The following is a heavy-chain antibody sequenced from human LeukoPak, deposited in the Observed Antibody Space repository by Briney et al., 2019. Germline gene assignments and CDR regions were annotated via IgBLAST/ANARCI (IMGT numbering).Heavy chain of an antibody. J-gene: IGHJ4*02. D-gene: IGHD6-6*01. Sequence: SETLSLTRAVYGGSFSGYYWSWIRQPPGKGLEYIGYIYYGGTYYNPSLKSRVTISVDTSKNQFSLKLSSVTAADTAVYYCARGTWSSSIDYWGQGTLVTVSS. V-gene: IGHV4-30-4*01. CDR2: IYYGGT. CDR1: GGSFSGYY. CDR3: ARGTWSSSIDY.